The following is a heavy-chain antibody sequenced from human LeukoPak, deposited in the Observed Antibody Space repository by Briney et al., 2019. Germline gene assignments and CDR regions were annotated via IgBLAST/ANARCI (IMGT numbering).Heavy chain of an antibody. Sequence: GASVKVSCKVSGYTLTELSMHWVRQAPGQGLEWMGWISAYNGNTNYAQKLQGRVTMTTDTSTSTAYMELRSLRSDDTAVYYCARHGEGNAFDIWGQGTMVTVSS. CDR3: ARHGEGNAFDI. CDR2: ISAYNGNT. J-gene: IGHJ3*02. V-gene: IGHV1-18*01. D-gene: IGHD4-17*01. CDR1: GYTLTELS.